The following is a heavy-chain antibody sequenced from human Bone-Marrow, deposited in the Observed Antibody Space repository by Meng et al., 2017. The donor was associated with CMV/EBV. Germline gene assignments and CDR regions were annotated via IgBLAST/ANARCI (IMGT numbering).Heavy chain of an antibody. CDR3: ARDGREYCSSTSCPRKYYYYYGMDV. CDR2: INPSGGST. V-gene: IGHV1-46*01. J-gene: IGHJ6*02. CDR1: GYTFTSYY. D-gene: IGHD2-2*01. Sequence: ASVKVSCKASGYTFTSYYMHWVRQAPGQGLEWMGIINPSGGSTSYAQKFQGRVTMTRDTSTSTVYMELSSLRSEDTAVYYCARDGREYCSSTSCPRKYYYYYGMDVWGQGTTVTVSS.